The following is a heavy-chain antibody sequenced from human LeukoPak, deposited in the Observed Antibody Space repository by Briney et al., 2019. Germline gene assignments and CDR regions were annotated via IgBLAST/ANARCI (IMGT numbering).Heavy chain of an antibody. D-gene: IGHD1-20*01. V-gene: IGHV1-2*06. Sequence: ASVKVSCKASGYTFTGYYMHWVRQAPGQGLEWMGRINPNSGGTNYAQKFQGRVTMTGDTSISTAYMELSRLRSDDTAVYYCAVTWPITGTDYWGQGTLVTVSS. J-gene: IGHJ4*02. CDR2: INPNSGGT. CDR1: GYTFTGYY. CDR3: AVTWPITGTDY.